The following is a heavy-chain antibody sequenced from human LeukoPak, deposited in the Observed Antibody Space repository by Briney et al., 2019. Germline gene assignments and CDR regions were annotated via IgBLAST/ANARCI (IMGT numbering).Heavy chain of an antibody. Sequence: PGRSLRLSCAASGFTFSSYSMHWVRQAPGKGLEWVAVISYDGSNKYYADSVKGRFTISRDNSKNTLYLQMNSLRAEDTAVYYCANCGYCSGGEFDYWGQGTLVTVSS. J-gene: IGHJ4*02. D-gene: IGHD2-15*01. CDR1: GFTFSSYS. V-gene: IGHV3-30*18. CDR2: ISYDGSNK. CDR3: ANCGYCSGGEFDY.